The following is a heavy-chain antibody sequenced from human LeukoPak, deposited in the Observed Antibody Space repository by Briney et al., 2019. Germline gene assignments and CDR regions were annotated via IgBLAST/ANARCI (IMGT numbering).Heavy chain of an antibody. CDR2: ISGSGDRT. CDR1: GFTFNTYS. CDR3: VREGPRGLAFDI. Sequence: GGSLRLSCAASGFTFNTYSMNWVRQAPGKGPEWVSGISGSGDRTYYADSVKGRFAISRDNSKKTLDLQMNSLRDDDTAVYYCVREGPRGLAFDIWGQGTRVTVSS. J-gene: IGHJ3*02. V-gene: IGHV3-23*01.